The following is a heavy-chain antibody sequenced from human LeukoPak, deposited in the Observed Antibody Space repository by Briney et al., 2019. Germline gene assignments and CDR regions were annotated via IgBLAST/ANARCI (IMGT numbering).Heavy chain of an antibody. V-gene: IGHV1-18*01. J-gene: IGHJ6*03. CDR3: ARLITMVRGVIIFHYYYMDV. Sequence: ASVKVSCKVSGYTFTSYGISWVRQAPGQGLEWMGWISAYNGNTNYAQKLQGRVTMTTDTSTSTAYMELRSLRSGDTAVYYCARLITMVRGVIIFHYYYMDVWGKGTTVTISS. CDR1: GYTFTSYG. D-gene: IGHD3-10*01. CDR2: ISAYNGNT.